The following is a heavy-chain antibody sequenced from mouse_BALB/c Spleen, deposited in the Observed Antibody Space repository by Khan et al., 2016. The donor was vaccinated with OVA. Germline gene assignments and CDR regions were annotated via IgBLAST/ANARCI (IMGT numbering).Heavy chain of an antibody. CDR2: IYPGTDNT. D-gene: IGHD3-2*02. V-gene: IGHV1-76*01. CDR1: GYIFTSYW. J-gene: IGHJ2*01. CDR3: AREEALYCFDY. Sequence: QVQLKQSGAELVRPGTSVRLSCKTSGYIFTSYWIHWVKQRSGQGLEWIARIYPGTDNTYYNEKFKDKATLTADKSSSTAYLQLSSLKSEDSAVFFCAREEALYCFDYWGQGTTLTVSS.